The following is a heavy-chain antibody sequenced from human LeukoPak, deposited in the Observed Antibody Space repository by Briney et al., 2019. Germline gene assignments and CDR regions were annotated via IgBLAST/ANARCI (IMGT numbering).Heavy chain of an antibody. CDR2: INHSGST. J-gene: IGHJ3*02. Sequence: PSETLSLTCAVYGGSFSGYYWSWIRQPPGKGLEWIGEINHSGSTNYNPSLKSRVTISVDTSKNQFSLKLSSVTAADKAVYYCARGGIQLWLRRAFDIWGQGTMVTVSS. CDR1: GGSFSGYY. D-gene: IGHD5-18*01. CDR3: ARGGIQLWLRRAFDI. V-gene: IGHV4-34*01.